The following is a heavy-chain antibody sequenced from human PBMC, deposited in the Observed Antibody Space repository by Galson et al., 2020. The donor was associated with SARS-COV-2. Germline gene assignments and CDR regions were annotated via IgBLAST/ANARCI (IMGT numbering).Heavy chain of an antibody. CDR1: GFTFSNAW. CDR3: TTDLGGEYYDILTGYYRLDY. D-gene: IGHD3-9*01. J-gene: IGHJ4*02. CDR2: IKSKTDGGTT. Sequence: GESLKISCAASGFTFSNAWMSWVRQAPGKGLEWVGRIKSKTDGGTTDYAAPVKGRFTISRDDSKNTLYLQMNSLKTEDTAVYYCTTDLGGEYYDILTGYYRLDYWGQGTLVTVSS. V-gene: IGHV3-15*01.